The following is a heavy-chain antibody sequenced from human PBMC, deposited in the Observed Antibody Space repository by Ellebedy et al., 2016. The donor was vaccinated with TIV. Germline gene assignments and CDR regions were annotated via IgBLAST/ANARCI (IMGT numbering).Heavy chain of an antibody. D-gene: IGHD2-15*01. CDR1: GFTFSSYW. Sequence: PGGSLRLSCAASGFTFSSYWMDWVRQAPGKGLEWVANIKKDGLEKYYVDSVKARFTISRDNAKNSLYLQMNSLRAEDTAVYYCARDRIMYGMDVWGQGTTVTVSS. V-gene: IGHV3-7*03. J-gene: IGHJ6*02. CDR2: IKKDGLEK. CDR3: ARDRIMYGMDV.